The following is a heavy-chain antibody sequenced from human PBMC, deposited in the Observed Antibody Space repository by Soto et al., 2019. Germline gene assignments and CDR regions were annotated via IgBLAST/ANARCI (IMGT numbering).Heavy chain of an antibody. D-gene: IGHD6-6*01. Sequence: SVKVSCKASGYTFTGRYIHWVRQAPGQGLEWMGWINPASGGATYAQKFQGRVSLTRDTSNSIAYMELSSLRSDDTAVYFCARDLGGSSSYLGYWGQGTPVTVSS. CDR1: GYTFTGRY. CDR2: INPASGGA. CDR3: ARDLGGSSSYLGY. V-gene: IGHV1-2*02. J-gene: IGHJ4*02.